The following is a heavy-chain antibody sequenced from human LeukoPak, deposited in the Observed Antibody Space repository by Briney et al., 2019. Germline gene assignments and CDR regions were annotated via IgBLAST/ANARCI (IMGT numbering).Heavy chain of an antibody. CDR2: IIPIFGTA. V-gene: IGHV1-69*13. J-gene: IGHJ3*02. CDR3: ARVPHQGVYYDFWSGSDDAFDI. D-gene: IGHD3-3*01. CDR1: GGTFSSYA. Sequence: SVKVSCKASGGTFSSYAISWVRQAPGQGLEWMGGIIPIFGTANYAQKFQGRVTITADESTSTAYMELSSLRSEDTAVYYCARVPHQGVYYDFWSGSDDAFDIWGQGTMVTVSS.